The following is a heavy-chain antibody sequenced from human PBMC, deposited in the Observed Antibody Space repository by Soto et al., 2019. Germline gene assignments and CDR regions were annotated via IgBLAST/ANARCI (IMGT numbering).Heavy chain of an antibody. Sequence: SLSLSCAASGFTFSSYDMHWVRQATGKGLEWVSAIGTAGDTYYPGSVKGRFTISRENAKNSLYLQMNSLRAEDTAVYYCARADGGNLWAYYYCGMDVWGQGTTVTVSS. CDR2: IGTAGDT. D-gene: IGHD2-15*01. V-gene: IGHV3-13*01. CDR1: GFTFSSYD. J-gene: IGHJ6*02. CDR3: ARADGGNLWAYYYCGMDV.